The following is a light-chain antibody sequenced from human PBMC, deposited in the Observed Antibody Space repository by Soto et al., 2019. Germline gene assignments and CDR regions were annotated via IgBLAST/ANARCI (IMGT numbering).Light chain of an antibody. CDR2: SNN. Sequence: QSVLTQPPSASGTPGQRVTISCSGSGSNIGSNTVNWYQQLPGTAPKLLIYSNNQRPSGVPDRFSGSKSGTSASLAISGLQSEDEADYYCAAWDDSLNMVFGGGTKLTVL. V-gene: IGLV1-44*01. CDR3: AAWDDSLNMV. CDR1: GSNIGSNT. J-gene: IGLJ3*02.